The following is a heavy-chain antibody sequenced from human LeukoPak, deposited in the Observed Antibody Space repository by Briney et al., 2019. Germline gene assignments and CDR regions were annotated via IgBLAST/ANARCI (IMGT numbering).Heavy chain of an antibody. V-gene: IGHV1-46*01. CDR1: GYTFTSYY. D-gene: IGHD2-2*02. CDR3: ARVAAEVVGVPGAIGFGWLRRDYYYTDV. Sequence: GASVKVSCKASGYTFTSYYIHWVRQAPGEGLEWMGIINPSGGSTSYAQKFQGRVTMTRDMSTSTVYMELRSLRSEDTAVYYCARVAAEVVGVPGAIGFGWLRRDYYYTDVWGKGTTVTVSS. CDR2: INPSGGST. J-gene: IGHJ6*03.